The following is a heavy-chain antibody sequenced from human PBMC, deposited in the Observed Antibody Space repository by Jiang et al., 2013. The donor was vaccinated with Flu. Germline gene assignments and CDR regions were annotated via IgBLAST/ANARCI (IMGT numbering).Heavy chain of an antibody. J-gene: IGHJ4*02. D-gene: IGHD3-3*01. Sequence: VQLVESGAEVKKPGESLKISCEVSGYSFTNYWIAWVRQVPGKGLEWMGIIYPGDSDTRYSPSFQGQVTISAAKSNNTAYLQWSSLKASDTAMYYCARLEGVVSSSDYWGQGTLVTVSS. CDR3: ARLEGVVSSSDY. V-gene: IGHV5-51*01. CDR1: GYSFTNYW. CDR2: IYPGDSDT.